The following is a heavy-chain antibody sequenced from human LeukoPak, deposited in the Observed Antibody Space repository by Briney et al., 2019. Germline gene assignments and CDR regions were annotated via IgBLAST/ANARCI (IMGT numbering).Heavy chain of an antibody. CDR3: TRGGCGGPRVAFDY. CDR1: GYTFTRYY. Sequence: ASVKVSCKASGYTFTRYYMHWVRQAPGQGLEWMGIISPSGASTSYAQKFQGRVTMTRDTSTSTVYMELSSLRSEDTAVYYCTRGGCGGPRVAFDYWGQGTLVTVSS. V-gene: IGHV1-46*01. J-gene: IGHJ4*02. D-gene: IGHD2-15*01. CDR2: ISPSGAST.